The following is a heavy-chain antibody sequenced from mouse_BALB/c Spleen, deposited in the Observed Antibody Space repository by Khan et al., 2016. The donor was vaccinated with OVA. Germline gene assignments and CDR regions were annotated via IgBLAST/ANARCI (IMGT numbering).Heavy chain of an antibody. Sequence: QVQLKQSGPGLVAPSQSLSITCTISGFSLTNYGVHWIRQPPGKGLEGLVVIWSDGSTTYNSALKSRLTTSKDNSKSQVFLKMNSLQTDDTAMYFCARQPYYHYNIMDYWGQGTSVTVSS. CDR1: GFSLTNYG. CDR2: IWSDGST. D-gene: IGHD2-10*01. V-gene: IGHV2-6-1*01. CDR3: ARQPYYHYNIMDY. J-gene: IGHJ4*01.